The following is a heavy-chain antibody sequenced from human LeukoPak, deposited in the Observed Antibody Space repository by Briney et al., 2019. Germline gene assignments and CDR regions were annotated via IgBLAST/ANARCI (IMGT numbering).Heavy chain of an antibody. CDR3: ARGLRNTALTYFDY. J-gene: IGHJ4*02. CDR1: GGSISSYY. Sequence: SETLSLTCTVSGGSISSYYWSWIRQPAGKGLEWIGHIYSSGSTNYNPSLKSRVTMSVDTSKNQFSLKLTSVTAADTAVYYCARGLRNTALTYFDYWGQGTLVTVFS. V-gene: IGHV4-4*07. CDR2: IYSSGST. D-gene: IGHD5-18*01.